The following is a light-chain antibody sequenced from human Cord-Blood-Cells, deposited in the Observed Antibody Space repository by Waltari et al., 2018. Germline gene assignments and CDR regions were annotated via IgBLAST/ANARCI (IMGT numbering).Light chain of an antibody. J-gene: IGLJ1*01. V-gene: IGLV1-40*01. CDR2: CNS. Sequence: QSVLTQPPSVSGAPGQRVTICCTGSSSNIGAGYDVPWYQQLPATAPKLLIYCNSNRPSGVPDRFSGSKSGTSASLAITGLQAEDEADYYCQSYDSSLSGSYVFGTGTKVTVL. CDR1: SSNIGAGYD. CDR3: QSYDSSLSGSYV.